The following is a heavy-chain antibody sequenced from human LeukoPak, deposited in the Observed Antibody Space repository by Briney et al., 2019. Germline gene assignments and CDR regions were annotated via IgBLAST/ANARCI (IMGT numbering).Heavy chain of an antibody. CDR2: ISGSGGST. Sequence: GGSLRLSCVASGFIVSTSDMSWVRQAPGKGLELVSAISGSGGSTYYADSVKGRFTISRDNSKNTLYLQMNSLRAEDTAVYYCARDRSTVTTWVDYWGQGTLVTVSS. D-gene: IGHD4-17*01. CDR3: ARDRSTVTTWVDY. J-gene: IGHJ4*02. V-gene: IGHV3-23*01. CDR1: GFIVSTSD.